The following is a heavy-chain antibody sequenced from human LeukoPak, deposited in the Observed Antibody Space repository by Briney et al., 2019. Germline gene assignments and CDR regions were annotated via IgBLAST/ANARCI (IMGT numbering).Heavy chain of an antibody. D-gene: IGHD3-3*01. CDR3: ARDRYDFWSGFDY. V-gene: IGHV3-21*01. Sequence: GGSLRLSCAASGLTFSNYAMSWVRQAPGKGLKWVSSISSSSSYIYYADSVKGRFTISRDNAKNSLYLQMNSLRAEDTAVYYCARDRYDFWSGFDYWGQGTLVTVSS. CDR2: ISSSSSYI. CDR1: GLTFSNYA. J-gene: IGHJ4*02.